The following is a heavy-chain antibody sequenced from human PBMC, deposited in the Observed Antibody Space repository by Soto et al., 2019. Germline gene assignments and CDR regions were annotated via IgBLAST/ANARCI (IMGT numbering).Heavy chain of an antibody. CDR3: ARDAGLGGMDV. D-gene: IGHD3-10*01. CDR2: IYYSGST. Sequence: LSLTCTVSGGSVSSGSYYWSWIRQPPGKGLEWIGYIYYSGSTNYNPSLKSRVTISVDTSKNQFSLKLSSVTAADTAVYYCARDAGLGGMDVWGQGTTVTVSS. V-gene: IGHV4-61*01. CDR1: GGSVSSGSYY. J-gene: IGHJ6*02.